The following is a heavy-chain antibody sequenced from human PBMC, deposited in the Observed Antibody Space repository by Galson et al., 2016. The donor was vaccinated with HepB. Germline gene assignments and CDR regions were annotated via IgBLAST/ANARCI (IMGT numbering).Heavy chain of an antibody. D-gene: IGHD4-11*01. CDR3: TRGGLQYYFDC. Sequence: SLRLSFAASGFTFSTYDMNWVRQAPGKGLEWVSSIGPTGSNKHSADSVKGRIAISRYNAKNSMYLQLNSLRDEDTAVYYCTRGGLQYYFDCWGQGALVTVSS. CDR1: GFTFSTYD. V-gene: IGHV3-21*06. J-gene: IGHJ4*02. CDR2: IGPTGSNK.